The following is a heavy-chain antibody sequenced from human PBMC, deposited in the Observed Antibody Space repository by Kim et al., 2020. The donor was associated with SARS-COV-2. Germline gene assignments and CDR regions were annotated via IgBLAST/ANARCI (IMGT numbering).Heavy chain of an antibody. D-gene: IGHD1-20*01. Sequence: YEQKYQGRITMTRDTSTTTVYMELSSLRSDDTAVYYCARAEGSYKKYDYWGQGTLVTVSS. V-gene: IGHV1-46*01. CDR3: ARAEGSYKKYDY. J-gene: IGHJ4*02.